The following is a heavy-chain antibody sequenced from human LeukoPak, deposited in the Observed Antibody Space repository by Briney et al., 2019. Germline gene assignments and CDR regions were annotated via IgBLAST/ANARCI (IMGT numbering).Heavy chain of an antibody. CDR3: ARANLGGFGQFDY. V-gene: IGHV1-2*02. D-gene: IGHD3-10*01. J-gene: IGHJ4*02. Sequence: ASVKVSCKTSGYTFTGYYMHWVRQAPGQGLEWMGWINPNSGGTNYAQKFQGRVTMTRDTSISTAYMELSRLRSDDTAMYHCARANLGGFGQFDYWGQGTLVTVSS. CDR1: GYTFTGYY. CDR2: INPNSGGT.